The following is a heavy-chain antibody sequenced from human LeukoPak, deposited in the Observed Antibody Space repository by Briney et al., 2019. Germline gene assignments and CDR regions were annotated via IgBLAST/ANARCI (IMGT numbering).Heavy chain of an antibody. Sequence: QPGGSLRLSCAASGFTFSSYAMSWVRQAPGKGLEWVPAISGSGGSTYYADSVKGRFTISRDNSKNTLYLQMNSLRAEDTAVYYCAKDPGYSSSWSKVWGQGTLVTVSS. CDR3: AKDPGYSSSWSKV. J-gene: IGHJ4*02. CDR2: ISGSGGST. V-gene: IGHV3-23*01. CDR1: GFTFSSYA. D-gene: IGHD6-13*01.